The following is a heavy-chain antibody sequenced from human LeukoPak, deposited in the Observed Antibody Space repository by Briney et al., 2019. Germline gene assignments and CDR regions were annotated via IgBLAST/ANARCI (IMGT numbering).Heavy chain of an antibody. V-gene: IGHV4-39*01. CDR1: GGSISSSSYY. D-gene: IGHD5-18*01. J-gene: IGHJ6*03. CDR2: IYYSGST. CDR3: ARHSGYSYGCAYYYYYMDV. Sequence: SETLSLTCTVSGGSISSSSYYWGWIRQPPGKGLEWIGSIYYSGSTYYNPSLKSRVTISVDPSKNQFSLKLSSVTAADTAVYYCARHSGYSYGCAYYYYYMDVWGKGTTVTVSS.